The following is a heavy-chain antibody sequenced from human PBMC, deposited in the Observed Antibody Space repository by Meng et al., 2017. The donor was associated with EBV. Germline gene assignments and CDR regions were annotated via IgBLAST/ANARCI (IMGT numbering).Heavy chain of an antibody. CDR3: TRMSSPLDY. Sequence: EVQLVESGGGLGQPGGSLKLSCAASGFLFSGSAMHWVRQASGKGLEGVGRIRSKAKSYATAYAASVKGRFTTSRDDSKNTAYLQMNSLKTEDTAVYYCTRMSSPLDYWGQGTLVTVSS. J-gene: IGHJ4*02. CDR2: IRSKAKSYAT. CDR1: GFLFSGSA. V-gene: IGHV3-73*02. D-gene: IGHD2-2*01.